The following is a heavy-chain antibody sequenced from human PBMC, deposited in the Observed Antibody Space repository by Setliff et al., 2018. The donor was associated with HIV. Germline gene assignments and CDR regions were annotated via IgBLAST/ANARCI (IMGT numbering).Heavy chain of an antibody. Sequence: ASVKVSCKASGCAFTGYYLHWVRQAPGQGLEWMGRINPNSGVANIVQKFQGRVTLTRDTSISTAYMELSRLKSDDTALYFCTRSDFYLDGSSYYNWFDPWGQGTLVTVSS. CDR1: GCAFTGYY. V-gene: IGHV1-2*06. D-gene: IGHD3-22*01. CDR2: INPNSGVA. CDR3: TRSDFYLDGSSYYNWFDP. J-gene: IGHJ5*02.